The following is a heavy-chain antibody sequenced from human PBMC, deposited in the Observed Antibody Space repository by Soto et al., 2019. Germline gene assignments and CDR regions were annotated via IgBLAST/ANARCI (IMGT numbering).Heavy chain of an antibody. Sequence: GGSLRLSCAASGFTFSSYAMNWVRQAPGKGLEWVSAISDSGGSTYYVDSVKGRFTISRDNSKNTLYLQMNSLRVEDTAIYYCAKDLSGGDKSGPFKGIWSGYRPRSTYWYHGMDVWGQGTTVTVSS. CDR2: ISDSGGST. CDR1: GFTFSSYA. D-gene: IGHD3-3*01. V-gene: IGHV3-23*01. J-gene: IGHJ6*02. CDR3: AKDLSGGDKSGPFKGIWSGYRPRSTYWYHGMDV.